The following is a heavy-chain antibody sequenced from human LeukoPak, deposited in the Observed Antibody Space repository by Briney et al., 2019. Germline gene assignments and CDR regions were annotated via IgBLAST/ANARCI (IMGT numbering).Heavy chain of an antibody. Sequence: SGPTPVNPPPPLTLTCTFSGFSLSTTGVGVGWIRQPPGKAPEWLALIYWDDDKRYIPSLRSRLTITKDTSNNQVVLTMINMDPVDTATYSCTHRHLNFYDSTGYYGIFDYWGQGTLVTVSS. D-gene: IGHD3-22*01. J-gene: IGHJ4*02. V-gene: IGHV2-5*02. CDR1: GFSLSTTGVG. CDR2: IYWDDDK. CDR3: THRHLNFYDSTGYYGIFDY.